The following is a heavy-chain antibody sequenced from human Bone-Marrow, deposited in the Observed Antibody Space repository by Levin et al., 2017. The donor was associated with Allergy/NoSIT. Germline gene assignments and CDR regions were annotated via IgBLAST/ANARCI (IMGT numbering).Heavy chain of an antibody. J-gene: IGHJ3*02. Sequence: GGSLRLSCAASGFTFSNYGMHWVRQAPGKGLEWVAVISYDGSNKYYADSVKGRFTISRDNSKNTLYLQMNSLRAEDTAVYYCAKDPYCSGGSCYSEYHSAFDIWGQGTMVTVSS. V-gene: IGHV3-30*18. CDR2: ISYDGSNK. D-gene: IGHD2-15*01. CDR3: AKDPYCSGGSCYSEYHSAFDI. CDR1: GFTFSNYG.